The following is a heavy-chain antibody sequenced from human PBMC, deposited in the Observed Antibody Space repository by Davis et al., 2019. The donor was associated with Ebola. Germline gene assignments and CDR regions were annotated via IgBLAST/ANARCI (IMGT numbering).Heavy chain of an antibody. CDR3: ARDGRFRELFQPYYYYGMDV. CDR2: ISSSGSTI. J-gene: IGHJ6*02. V-gene: IGHV3-11*01. D-gene: IGHD3-10*01. CDR1: GFTFSDYY. Sequence: GESLKISCAASGFTFSDYYMSWIRQAPGKGLEWVSYISSSGSTIYYADSVKGRFTISRDNAKNSLYLQMNSLRAEDTAVYYCARDGRFRELFQPYYYYGMDVWGQGTTVTVSS.